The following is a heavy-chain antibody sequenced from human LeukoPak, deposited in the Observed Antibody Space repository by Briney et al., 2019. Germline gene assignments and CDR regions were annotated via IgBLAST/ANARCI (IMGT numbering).Heavy chain of an antibody. CDR1: GFTFSNGW. D-gene: IGHD2-21*02. CDR3: ARGDSGDWAL. Sequence: PGGSLRLSCAASGFTFSNGWMSWVRQAPGKGLEWVANINQDGSVKYYVDSVKGRFTISRDNAKNSLYLQMNSLRAEDTAVYYCARGDSGDWALGGQGTLVTVSS. V-gene: IGHV3-7*01. CDR2: INQDGSVK. J-gene: IGHJ4*02.